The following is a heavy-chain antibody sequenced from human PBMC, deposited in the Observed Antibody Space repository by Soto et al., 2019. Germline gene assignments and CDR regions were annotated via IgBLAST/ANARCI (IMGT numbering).Heavy chain of an antibody. V-gene: IGHV1-69*01. CDR2: IIPIFGTA. J-gene: IGHJ6*02. D-gene: IGHD3-10*01. CDR1: GGTFSSYA. CDR3: ARVEGNRDMVRGRHKEINSYYYYGMDV. Sequence: QVQLVQSGAEVKKPGSSVKVSCKASGGTFSSYAISWVRQAPGQGLEWMGGIIPIFGTANYAQKFQGRVTITADESTSTAYMELSSLRSEDTAVYYCARVEGNRDMVRGRHKEINSYYYYGMDVWGQGTTVTVSS.